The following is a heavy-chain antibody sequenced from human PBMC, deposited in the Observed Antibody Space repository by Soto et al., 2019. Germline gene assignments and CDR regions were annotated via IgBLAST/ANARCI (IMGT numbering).Heavy chain of an antibody. V-gene: IGHV3-15*07. CDR1: GFTFSNAW. Sequence: GGSLRLSCAASGFTFSNAWMNWVRQAPGKGLEWVGRIKSKTDGGTTDYAALVKGRFTISRDDSKNTLYLQMNSLKTEDTAVYYCTTDREKLVVVAATYYYYYGMDVWGQGTTVTVSS. J-gene: IGHJ6*02. CDR3: TTDREKLVVVAATYYYYYGMDV. CDR2: IKSKTDGGTT. D-gene: IGHD2-15*01.